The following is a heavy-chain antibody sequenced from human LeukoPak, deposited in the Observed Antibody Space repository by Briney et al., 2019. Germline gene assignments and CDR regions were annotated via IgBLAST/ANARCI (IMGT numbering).Heavy chain of an antibody. V-gene: IGHV4-39*01. J-gene: IGHJ4*02. CDR1: GCSISSSNYY. D-gene: IGHD2-2*01. Sequence: SATLSLTCTVSGCSISSSNYYWGWIRQPPGKELEWIGSIYYSGSTYYKQSLKSRITISVATSKNQFFLKLSLVTAANTAVYYWAGPIVVVPASLYIDYWGQGALVTVSS. CDR3: AGPIVVVPASLYIDY. CDR2: IYYSGST.